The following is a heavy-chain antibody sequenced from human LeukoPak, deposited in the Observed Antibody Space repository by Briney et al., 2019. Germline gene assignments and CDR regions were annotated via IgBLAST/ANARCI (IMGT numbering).Heavy chain of an antibody. J-gene: IGHJ1*01. Sequence: GSLTLSCVGSGFNFDDYYMSWIRQAPGKGLEWVSYIFCSSGAFYYSDSVKGRFTISRDNAKNSLYLQMNSLKVEDSAVYYCARAGISGYFYPNEYFNHWGPGTHVAVSS. V-gene: IGHV3-11*04. CDR2: IFCSSGAF. CDR1: GFNFDDYY. CDR3: ARAGISGYFYPNEYFNH. D-gene: IGHD3-22*01.